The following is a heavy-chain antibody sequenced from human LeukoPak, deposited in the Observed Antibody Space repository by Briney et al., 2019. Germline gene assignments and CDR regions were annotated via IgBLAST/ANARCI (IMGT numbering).Heavy chain of an antibody. J-gene: IGHJ4*02. D-gene: IGHD3-10*01. V-gene: IGHV5-51*01. CDR2: IYPGDSDT. CDR1: GYSFTSYW. CDR3: ARHASYYGSGSYYLDY. Sequence: GESPKISCEGSGYSFTSYWIAWVRQMPGKGLEWMGIIYPGDSDTRYSPSFQGQVTISADKSISTAFLHWSSLKASDTAMYYCARHASYYGSGSYYLDYWGQGTLVTVSS.